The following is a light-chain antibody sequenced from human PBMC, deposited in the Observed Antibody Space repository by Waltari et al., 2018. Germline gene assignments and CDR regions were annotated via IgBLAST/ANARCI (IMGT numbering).Light chain of an antibody. J-gene: IGKJ3*01. CDR3: QQSYSTLFT. CDR1: QSISNY. V-gene: IGKV1-39*01. Sequence: DIQMTQSPSSLPASVGDRVTITCRASQSISNYLNWYQQKPGKAPKLLIYAASSLQSGVPSRFSGSGSGTDFTLTISSLQPEDFATYYCQQSYSTLFTFGPGTKVDIK. CDR2: AAS.